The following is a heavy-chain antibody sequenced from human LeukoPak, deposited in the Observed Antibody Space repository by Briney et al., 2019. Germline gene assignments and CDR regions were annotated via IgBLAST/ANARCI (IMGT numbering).Heavy chain of an antibody. CDR2: ISGSGGST. V-gene: IGHV3-23*01. D-gene: IGHD2-15*01. CDR1: GFTFSSYA. CDR3: AKDGDIVVVVAANFDY. Sequence: QPGVSLRLSCAASGFTFSSYAMSWVRQAPGKGLEWVSAISGSGGSTYYADSVKGRFTISRDNSKNTLYLQMNSLRAEDTAVYYCAKDGDIVVVVAANFDYWGQGTLVTVSS. J-gene: IGHJ4*02.